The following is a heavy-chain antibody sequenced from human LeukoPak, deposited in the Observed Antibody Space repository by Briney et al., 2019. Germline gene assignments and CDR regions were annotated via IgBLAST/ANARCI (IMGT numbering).Heavy chain of an antibody. CDR1: GGSISSSSYY. D-gene: IGHD6-19*01. CDR3: ARDHVAVAGI. Sequence: PSETLSLTCTVSGGSISSSSYYWGWIRQPPGKGLEWIGSIYYSGSTYYNPSLKSRVTISVDTSKNQFSLKLSSVTAADTAVYYCARDHVAVAGIWGQGTLVTVSS. J-gene: IGHJ4*02. V-gene: IGHV4-39*07. CDR2: IYYSGST.